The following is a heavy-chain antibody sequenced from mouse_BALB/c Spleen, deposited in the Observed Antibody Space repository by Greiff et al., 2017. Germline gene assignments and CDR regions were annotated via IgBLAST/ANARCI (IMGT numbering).Heavy chain of an antibody. CDR1: GFTFSSYA. CDR2: ISSGGSYT. D-gene: IGHD1-1*01. Sequence: EVQLVESGGGLVKPGGSLKLSCAASGFTFSSYAMSWVRQSPEKRLEWVAEISSGGSYTYYPDTVTGRFTISRDNAKNTLYLEMSSLRSEDTAMYYCARGGVEGAMDYGGQGTSVTVSA. V-gene: IGHV5-9-4*01. CDR3: ARGGVEGAMDY. J-gene: IGHJ4*01.